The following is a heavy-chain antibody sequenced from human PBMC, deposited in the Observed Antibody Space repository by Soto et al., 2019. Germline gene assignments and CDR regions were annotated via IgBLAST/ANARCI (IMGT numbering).Heavy chain of an antibody. D-gene: IGHD6-19*01. V-gene: IGHV2-5*02. CDR1: GFSLSSTRMA. CDR3: AHIVVAGLGYYFDY. Sequence: QITLKESGPTLVKPTQTLTLTCTFSGFSLSSTRMAVGWIRQPPGKALEWLALIYWDDDKRYSPFLKSRLTITKDTSKNQVVLTMSNMDPVDTARYYCAHIVVAGLGYYFDYWAREPWSPYPQ. J-gene: IGHJ4*02. CDR2: IYWDDDK.